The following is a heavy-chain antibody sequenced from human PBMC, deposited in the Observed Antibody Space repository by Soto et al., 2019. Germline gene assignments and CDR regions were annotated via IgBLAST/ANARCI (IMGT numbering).Heavy chain of an antibody. Sequence: EVQLAESGGGLVQPGGSLRLSCAASGFTFSSYWMHWVRQAPGKGLVWVSRINSDGSSTSYADSVKGRFTISRDNAKKTRYRQMKGVGAEYRAVYYCARGADFWSDTKGAWSDPGGQGPLVTVPP. CDR1: GFTFSSYW. V-gene: IGHV3-74*01. J-gene: IGHJ5*02. D-gene: IGHD3-3*01. CDR2: INSDGSST. CDR3: ARGADFWSDTKGAWSDP.